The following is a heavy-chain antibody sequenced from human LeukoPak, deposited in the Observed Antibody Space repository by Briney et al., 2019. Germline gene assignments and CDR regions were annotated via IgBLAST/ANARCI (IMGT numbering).Heavy chain of an antibody. Sequence: PGGSLRLSCAASGFTFSSYGMHWVRQAPGKGLEWVACIRYDGSNKYYADSVKGRFTISRDNSKNTLYLQMNSLRAEDTAVYYCAKDHIVATRGGNDFDYWGQGTLVTVSS. CDR2: IRYDGSNK. CDR3: AKDHIVATRGGNDFDY. J-gene: IGHJ4*02. CDR1: GFTFSSYG. V-gene: IGHV3-30*02. D-gene: IGHD5-12*01.